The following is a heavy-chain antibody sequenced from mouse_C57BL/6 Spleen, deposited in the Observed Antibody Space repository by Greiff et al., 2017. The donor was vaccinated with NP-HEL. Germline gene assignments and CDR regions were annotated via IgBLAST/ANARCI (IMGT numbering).Heavy chain of an antibody. CDR1: GYAFTNYL. D-gene: IGHD2-4*01. CDR2: INPGSGGT. CDR3: ARSGIYYDYDATVFDY. Sequence: QVQLQQSGAELVRPGTSVKVSCKASGYAFTNYLIEWVKQRPGQGLEWIGVINPGSGGTNYNEKFKGKATLTADKSSSTAYMQLSSLTSEDSAVYFCARSGIYYDYDATVFDYWGQGTTLTVSS. V-gene: IGHV1-54*01. J-gene: IGHJ2*01.